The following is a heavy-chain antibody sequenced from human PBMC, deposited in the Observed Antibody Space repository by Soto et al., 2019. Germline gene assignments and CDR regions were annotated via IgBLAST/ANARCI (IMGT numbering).Heavy chain of an antibody. V-gene: IGHV4-30-2*02. J-gene: IGHJ4*02. Sequence: SETLSLTCAVSGGSMSRGGQSWSWIRQPPGKGLKWLGFIYYTGSTYYNPSLKSRVTLSVDRSKNQFSLNLDSVTAADTAVDLCAREFASFDLWGQGTLVTVS. CDR2: IYYTGST. D-gene: IGHD3-10*01. CDR3: AREFASFDL. CDR1: GGSMSRGGQS.